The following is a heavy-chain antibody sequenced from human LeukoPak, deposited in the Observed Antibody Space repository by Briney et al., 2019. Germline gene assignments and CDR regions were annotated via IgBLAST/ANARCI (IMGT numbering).Heavy chain of an antibody. CDR2: IYYSGST. CDR1: GGSISSSSYY. D-gene: IGHD5-18*01. Sequence: PSETLSLTCTVSGGSISSSSYYWGWIRQPPGKGLEWIGSIYYSGSTYYNPSLKSRVTISVDTSKNQFSLKLSSVTAADTAVYYCASIPVQLWLQEFDYWGQGTLVTVSS. J-gene: IGHJ4*02. V-gene: IGHV4-39*01. CDR3: ASIPVQLWLQEFDY.